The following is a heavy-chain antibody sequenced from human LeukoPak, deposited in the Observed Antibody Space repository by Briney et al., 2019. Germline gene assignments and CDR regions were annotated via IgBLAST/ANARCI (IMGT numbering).Heavy chain of an antibody. Sequence: PGGSLRLSCAASGFTFDDYGMSWVRQAPGKGLEWVSGINWNGGSTGYADSVKGRFTISRDNAKNSLYLQMNSLRAEDTALYHCARSMGYCSSTSCRTSLAFDIWGQGTMVTVSS. D-gene: IGHD2-2*01. CDR1: GFTFDDYG. J-gene: IGHJ3*02. CDR2: INWNGGST. CDR3: ARSMGYCSSTSCRTSLAFDI. V-gene: IGHV3-20*01.